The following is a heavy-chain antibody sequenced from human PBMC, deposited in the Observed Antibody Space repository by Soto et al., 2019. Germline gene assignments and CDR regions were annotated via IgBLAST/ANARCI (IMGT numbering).Heavy chain of an antibody. V-gene: IGHV3-30-3*01. CDR3: ARGILRLATRLFDY. D-gene: IGHD3-3*01. CDR1: GFTFSSYA. J-gene: IGHJ4*02. Sequence: GGSLRLSCAASGFTFSSYAMHWGRQAPGKGLEWVAVLSYDGSNKYYADSVKGRFTISRDNSKNTLYLQMNSLRAEDTAVYYCARGILRLATRLFDYWGQGTLVTVSS. CDR2: LSYDGSNK.